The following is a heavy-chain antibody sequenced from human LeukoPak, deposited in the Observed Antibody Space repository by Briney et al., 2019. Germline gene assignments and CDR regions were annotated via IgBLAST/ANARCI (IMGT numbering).Heavy chain of an antibody. V-gene: IGHV4-59*02. CDR2: IFYSGST. Sequence: SETLSLTCTVSGGSVSDYYWSWIRLPPGKGLEWIGYIFYSGSTSYTPSPKSGVTISVDTSKNQFSLQLSSVTAADTAVYYCARAAGGTRADFDYWGQGTLVIVSS. CDR1: GGSVSDYY. D-gene: IGHD6-13*01. CDR3: ARAAGGTRADFDY. J-gene: IGHJ4*02.